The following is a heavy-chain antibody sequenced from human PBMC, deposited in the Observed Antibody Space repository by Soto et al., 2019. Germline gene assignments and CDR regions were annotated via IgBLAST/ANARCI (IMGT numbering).Heavy chain of an antibody. V-gene: IGHV3-23*01. CDR1: GFTFSSYA. Sequence: PGGSLRLSCAASGFTFSSYAMSWVRQAPGKGLEWVSAISGSGGSTYYADSVKGRFTISRDNSKNTLYLQMNSLRAEDTAVYYCAKCGVDYDILTGYYANNWFDPWGQGTLVTVS. J-gene: IGHJ5*02. CDR3: AKCGVDYDILTGYYANNWFDP. D-gene: IGHD3-9*01. CDR2: ISGSGGST.